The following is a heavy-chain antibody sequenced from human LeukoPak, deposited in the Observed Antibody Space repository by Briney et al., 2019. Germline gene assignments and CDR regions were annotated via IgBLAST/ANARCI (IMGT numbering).Heavy chain of an antibody. CDR1: GGYISSYY. CDR2: IYYSGST. V-gene: IGHV4-59*01. J-gene: IGHJ4*02. CDR3: ARFKGLRFLEWSLDY. Sequence: SETLSLTCTVSGGYISSYYWSWIRQPPGKGLEWIGYIYYSGSTNYNPSLKSRVTISVDTSKNQFSLKLSSVTAADTAVYYCARFKGLRFLEWSLDYWGQGTLVTVSS. D-gene: IGHD3-3*01.